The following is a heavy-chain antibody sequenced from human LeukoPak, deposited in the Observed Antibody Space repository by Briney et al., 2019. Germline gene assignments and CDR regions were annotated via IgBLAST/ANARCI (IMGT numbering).Heavy chain of an antibody. CDR3: ARVGTYYRSLDS. J-gene: IGHJ4*02. CDR2: IYHSGGT. V-gene: IGHV4-59*01. CDR1: GCSINDAS. Sequence: PSETLSLTFTVSGCSINDASWNWIRQPPGQGLEWIGYIYHSGGTNYNPSLKGRVSISLDTSNNQFSLKLSSVTAADTAVYYCARVGTYYRSLDSWGQGTLVTVSS. D-gene: IGHD3-10*01.